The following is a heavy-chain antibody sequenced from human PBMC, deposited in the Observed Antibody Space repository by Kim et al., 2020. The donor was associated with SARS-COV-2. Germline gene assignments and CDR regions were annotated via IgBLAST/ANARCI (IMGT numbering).Heavy chain of an antibody. CDR1: GGTFSSYA. V-gene: IGHV1-69*04. Sequence: SVKVSCKASGGTFSSYAISWVRQAPGQGLEWMGRIIPILGIANYAQKFQGRVTITADKSTSTAYMELSSLRSEDTAVYYCARDYWYNWNDGEYYYYGMDVWGQGTTVTVSS. CDR2: IIPILGIA. D-gene: IGHD1-1*01. CDR3: ARDYWYNWNDGEYYYYGMDV. J-gene: IGHJ6*02.